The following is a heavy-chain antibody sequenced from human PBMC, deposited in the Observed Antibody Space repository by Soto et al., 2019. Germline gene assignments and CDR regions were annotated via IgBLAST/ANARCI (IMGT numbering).Heavy chain of an antibody. CDR1: GFTFSSYA. CDR3: AKDPPYYYDSSGYSPHYFDY. J-gene: IGHJ4*02. V-gene: IGHV3-23*01. Sequence: GGSLRLSCAASGFTFSSYAMSWVRQAPGKGLEWVSATSGSGGSTYYADSVKGRFTISRDNSKNTLYLQMNSLRAEDTAVYYCAKDPPYYYDSSGYSPHYFDYWGQGTLVTVSS. D-gene: IGHD3-22*01. CDR2: TSGSGGST.